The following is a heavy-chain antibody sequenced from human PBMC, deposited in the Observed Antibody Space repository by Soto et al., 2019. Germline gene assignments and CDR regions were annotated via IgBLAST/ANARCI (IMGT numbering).Heavy chain of an antibody. CDR3: AGGNYYYDSSGYYTLGY. CDR1: GYTFSSYG. V-gene: IGHV1-18*01. D-gene: IGHD3-22*01. Sequence: ASVKVSGKPTGYTFSSYGISWVRQAPGQGLEWMGWISPYNGNTNYAQKIQGGVSMTADTSTGTAYMELRSLRSDDTAVYYCAGGNYYYDSSGYYTLGYWGQGTQVPVSS. J-gene: IGHJ4*02. CDR2: ISPYNGNT.